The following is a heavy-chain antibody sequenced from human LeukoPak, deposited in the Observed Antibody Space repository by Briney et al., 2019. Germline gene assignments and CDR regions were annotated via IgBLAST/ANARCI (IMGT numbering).Heavy chain of an antibody. CDR1: GFTFSNAW. Sequence: GGSLRLSCAASGFTFSNAWMSWVRQAPGKGLEWVGRIKNKTDGRATDYAAPVKGRFTISRDDSKNTLYLQMNSLKTEATAVYYCTTEGGYWGQGTLVTVSS. J-gene: IGHJ4*02. D-gene: IGHD2-15*01. CDR2: IKNKTDGRAT. CDR3: TTEGGY. V-gene: IGHV3-15*01.